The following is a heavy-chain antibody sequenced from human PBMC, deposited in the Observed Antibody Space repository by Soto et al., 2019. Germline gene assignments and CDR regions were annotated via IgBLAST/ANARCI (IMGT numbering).Heavy chain of an antibody. CDR1: GFTFTSSG. J-gene: IGHJ3*02. CDR2: ISYDGSDK. CDR3: ARDGFDI. Sequence: GGSLRLSCAASGFTFTSSGMHWVRQAPGKGLEWVADISYDGSDKYYADSVKGRITISRDNSKNTLYLQINSLTTEDTAIYYCARDGFDIWGQWTVVTVSS. V-gene: IGHV3-30*03.